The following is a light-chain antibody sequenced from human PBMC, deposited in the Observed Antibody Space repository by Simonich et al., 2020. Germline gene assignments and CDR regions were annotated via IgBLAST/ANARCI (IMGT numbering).Light chain of an antibody. CDR2: KAS. J-gene: IGKJ3*01. Sequence: DIQMTQSPSTLSASVGDRVTITCRASQSISSWLAWYQQKPGKAHKILIYKASSLESGVPSRFSGSGSGTDFTLTISSLQPEDFATYYCQQFNSYPFTFGPGTKVDIK. V-gene: IGKV1-5*03. CDR1: QSISSW. CDR3: QQFNSYPFT.